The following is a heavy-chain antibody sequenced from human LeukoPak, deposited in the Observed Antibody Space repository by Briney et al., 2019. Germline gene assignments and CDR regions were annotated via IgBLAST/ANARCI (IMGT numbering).Heavy chain of an antibody. J-gene: IGHJ6*03. V-gene: IGHV3-30*02. Sequence: PGGSLRLSCAASGFTFSNYGMHWVRQAPGKGLEWVSFIQYDGSTKYYADSVKGRFTISRDNSKSTLYVQMNSLRAEDTAVYYCARVGPWVNPDYYYMDVWGKGTTVTVSS. CDR2: IQYDGSTK. CDR1: GFTFSNYG. D-gene: IGHD1-14*01. CDR3: ARVGPWVNPDYYYMDV.